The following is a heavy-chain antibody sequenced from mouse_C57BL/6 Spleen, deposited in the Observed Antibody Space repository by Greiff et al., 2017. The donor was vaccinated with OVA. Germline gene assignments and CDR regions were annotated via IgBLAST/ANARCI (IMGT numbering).Heavy chain of an antibody. J-gene: IGHJ3*01. D-gene: IGHD2-5*01. Sequence: VQLQGSGPVLVRPGASVKMSCKTSGYTFTSYWMHWVKQRPGKGLEWIGAIYPGNSDTSYNQKFKGKAKLTAVTTASTAYMELSSLADEASAFYAWTYYSSTTQYGFAYWGQGTLVTVSS. CDR2: IYPGNSDT. V-gene: IGHV1-5*01. CDR1: GYTFTSYW. CDR3: TYYSSTTQYGFAY.